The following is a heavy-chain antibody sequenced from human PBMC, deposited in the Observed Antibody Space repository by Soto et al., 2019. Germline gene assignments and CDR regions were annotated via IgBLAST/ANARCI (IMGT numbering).Heavy chain of an antibody. J-gene: IGHJ4*02. CDR2: IYYSGST. Sequence: SETLSLTCTVSGGSISSGGYYWSWIRQHPGKGLEWIGYIYYSGSTYYNPSLKSRVTISVDTSKNQFSLKLSSVTAADTAVYYCAVTTVTSFDYWGQGTLVTVSS. D-gene: IGHD4-17*01. CDR3: AVTTVTSFDY. CDR1: GGSISSGGYY. V-gene: IGHV4-31*03.